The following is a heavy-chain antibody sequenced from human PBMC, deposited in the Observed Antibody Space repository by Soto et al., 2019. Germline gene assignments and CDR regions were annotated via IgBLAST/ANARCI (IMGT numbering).Heavy chain of an antibody. CDR2: ITSSSSYI. CDR3: ASRHYGMDV. Sequence: GGSLRLSCAASGFTFSDHYMDWVRQASGKGLEWVSSITSSSSYIYYADSVKGRFTISRDNAKNSLYLQMNSLRAEDTAVYYCASRHYGMDVWGQGTTVTVSS. CDR1: GFTFSDHY. V-gene: IGHV3-21*01. J-gene: IGHJ6*02.